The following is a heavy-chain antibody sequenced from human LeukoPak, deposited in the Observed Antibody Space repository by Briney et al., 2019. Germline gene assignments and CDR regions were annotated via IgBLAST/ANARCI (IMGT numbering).Heavy chain of an antibody. CDR3: ARVIRSGNYYFDY. D-gene: IGHD6-25*01. Sequence: GGSLRLSCAASGFTVSLSYMSWVRQAPGRGLEWVSMIHSAGSTYYADSVRGRFTISRDNSKATLFPQMNSLKADDMAVYFCARVIRSGNYYFDYWGQGTLVTVSS. CDR2: IHSAGST. CDR1: GFTVSLSY. J-gene: IGHJ4*02. V-gene: IGHV3-53*01.